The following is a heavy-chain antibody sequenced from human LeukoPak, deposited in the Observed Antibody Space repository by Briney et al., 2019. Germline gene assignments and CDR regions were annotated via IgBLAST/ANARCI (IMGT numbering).Heavy chain of an antibody. J-gene: IGHJ4*02. Sequence: PGGSLRLSCAAYGFTFSSYSMNWVRQAPGKGLEWVSYISKSSDRIYHADSVKGRFTISRDNAKNSLYLQMDSLRAEDTAVYYCARDLLNDEGSSYFFDQWGQGTLVTVSS. CDR3: ARDLLNDEGSSYFFDQ. D-gene: IGHD2-2*01. V-gene: IGHV3-48*04. CDR1: GFTFSSYS. CDR2: ISKSSDRI.